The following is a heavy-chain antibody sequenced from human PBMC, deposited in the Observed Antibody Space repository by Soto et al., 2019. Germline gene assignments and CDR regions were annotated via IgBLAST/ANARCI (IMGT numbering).Heavy chain of an antibody. V-gene: IGHV4-4*02. D-gene: IGHD3-10*01. CDR3: AKDLKGYYYFGSGSYDY. CDR1: GDSISSGTW. CDR2: IYHSGST. J-gene: IGHJ4*02. Sequence: QVQLQESGPGLVKPSGTLSLTCGVSGDSISSGTWWSWVRQSPGKGLEWIGEIYHSGSTNYNPSPKSRITISVDKSKKQFSLKLNSVTAADTAVYYCAKDLKGYYYFGSGSYDYWGQGTLVTVSS.